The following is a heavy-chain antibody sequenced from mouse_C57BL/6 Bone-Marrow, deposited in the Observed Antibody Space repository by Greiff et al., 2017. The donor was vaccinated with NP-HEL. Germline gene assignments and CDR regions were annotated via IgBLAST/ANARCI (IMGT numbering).Heavy chain of an antibody. V-gene: IGHV5-9*01. J-gene: IGHJ3*01. CDR1: GFTFSSYT. CDR3: ARQGDRYGNLAWFAY. Sequence: EVQVVESGGGLVKPGGSLKLSCAASGFTFSSYTMSWVRQTPETRLEWVATISGGGGNTYYPDSVKGRFTISRDNAKNTLYLQMSSLRSEDTALYYCARQGDRYGNLAWFAYWGQGTLVTVSA. D-gene: IGHD2-1*01. CDR2: ISGGGGNT.